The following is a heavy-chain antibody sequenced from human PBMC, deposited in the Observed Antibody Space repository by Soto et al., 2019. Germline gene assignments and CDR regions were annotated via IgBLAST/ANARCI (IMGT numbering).Heavy chain of an antibody. V-gene: IGHV4-4*02. CDR1: GGSISSSNW. J-gene: IGHJ4*02. CDR2: ISHSGST. D-gene: IGHD2-2*01. CDR3: ARGGYCSSTSCYVLFDY. Sequence: QVQLQESGPGLVKPSGTLSLTCAVSGGSISSSNWWRWVRQPPRKGLEWIGEISHSGSTNYNPSLKSRVTIPVDKSKNQFSLKLSAVTAAETPLYYCARGGYCSSTSCYVLFDYWGQGTLVTVPS.